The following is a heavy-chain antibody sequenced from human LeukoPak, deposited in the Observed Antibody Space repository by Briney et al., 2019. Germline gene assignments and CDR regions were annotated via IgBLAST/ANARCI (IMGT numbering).Heavy chain of an antibody. V-gene: IGHV4-39*01. CDR3: VRLPPPGIPTAGSMDV. D-gene: IGHD6-13*01. CDR1: GDSISSPTCY. J-gene: IGHJ6*02. Sequence: SETLSLTCTVSGDSISSPTCYWGWIRQPPGKGLEWIGSIYYSGSTYYNPSLKSRVTISVDTSMNQFSLKLSSVTATDTAVYHRVRLPPPGIPTAGSMDVWGQGTTVTVSS. CDR2: IYYSGST.